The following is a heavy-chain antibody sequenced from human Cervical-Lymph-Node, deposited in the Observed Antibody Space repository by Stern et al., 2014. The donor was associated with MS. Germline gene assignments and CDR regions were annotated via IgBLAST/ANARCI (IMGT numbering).Heavy chain of an antibody. CDR1: GYTLTELS. CDR3: ATDRDDFRSGYSAPTKGYGLDV. V-gene: IGHV1-24*01. CDR2: FDPEGGET. Sequence: VQLVESGAEVKKPGASVKVSCKVSGYTLTELSMHWVRQAPGKGLEWMGGFDPEGGETLYAQKFQGRVTMTEDTSTDTAYMELSSLRSEDTAVYYCATDRDDFRSGYSAPTKGYGLDVWGQGTTVTVTS. D-gene: IGHD3-3*01. J-gene: IGHJ6*02.